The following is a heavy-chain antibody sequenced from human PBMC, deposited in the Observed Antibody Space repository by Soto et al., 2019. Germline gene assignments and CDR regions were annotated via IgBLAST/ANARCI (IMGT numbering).Heavy chain of an antibody. J-gene: IGHJ6*02. D-gene: IGHD4-17*01. CDR2: IYPGDSNT. Sequence: GESLKISCKGSGYTFTSYWIGWVRQMPGKGLEWMGIIYPGDSNTHYSPSFQGQVTISADKSINTAYLQWNSLKASDTAMYYCARQRDYGNYYYYPMDVWGQGTTVTV. CDR3: ARQRDYGNYYYYPMDV. CDR1: GYTFTSYW. V-gene: IGHV5-51*01.